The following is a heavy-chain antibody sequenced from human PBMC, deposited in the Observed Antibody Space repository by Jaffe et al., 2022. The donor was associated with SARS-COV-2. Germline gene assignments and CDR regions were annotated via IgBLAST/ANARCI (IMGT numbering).Heavy chain of an antibody. D-gene: IGHD1-26*01. CDR1: GFTFSSYA. Sequence: QVQLVESGGGVVQPGRSLRLSCAASGFTFSSYAMHWVRQAPGKGLEWVAVISYDGSNKYYADSVKGRFTISRDNSKNTLYLQMNSLRAEDTAVYYCARGIADRAWELLVSDYWGQGTLVTVSS. V-gene: IGHV3-30-3*01. J-gene: IGHJ4*02. CDR3: ARGIADRAWELLVSDY. CDR2: ISYDGSNK.